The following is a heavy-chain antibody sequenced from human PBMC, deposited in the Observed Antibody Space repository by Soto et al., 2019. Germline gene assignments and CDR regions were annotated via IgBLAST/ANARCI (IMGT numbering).Heavy chain of an antibody. D-gene: IGHD4-4*01. V-gene: IGHV1-69*12. J-gene: IGHJ4*02. CDR2: IIPIFGTA. CDR3: ASDGGVYDYSPFDY. CDR1: GGTFSSYA. Sequence: QVQLVQSGAEVKKPGSSVKVSCKASGGTFSSYAISWVRQAPGQGLEGMGGIIPIFGTADHAPKFQGRGTITAHESTSAAYMELSSLRSEDTAVYYCASDGGVYDYSPFDYWGQGTLVTVSS.